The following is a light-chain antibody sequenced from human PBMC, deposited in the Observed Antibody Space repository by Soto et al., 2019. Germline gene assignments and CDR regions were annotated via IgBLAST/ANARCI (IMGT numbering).Light chain of an antibody. J-gene: IGLJ3*02. V-gene: IGLV2-14*03. Sequence: QSALTQPASVSGSPGQSITISCTGTSSDVGAYNYVSWYQQHPGKAPKLMIYEVSNRPSGVSNRLSGSKSANTASLTISGLQAGDEADYYCSSYTSSRTWLFGGGTKLTVL. CDR1: SSDVGAYNY. CDR3: SSYTSSRTWL. CDR2: EVS.